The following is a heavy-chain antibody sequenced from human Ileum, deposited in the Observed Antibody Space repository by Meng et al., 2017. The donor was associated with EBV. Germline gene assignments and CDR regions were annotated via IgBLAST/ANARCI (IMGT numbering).Heavy chain of an antibody. CDR1: GCSVSSAHSF. Sequence: LQRSRPGLVKPSDTLSLTCTVSGCSVSSAHSFWTWIRQPPGKGLEWIGYMSYSGSTNYSPPLESRVTISVDTSKNQFSLKLSSVTAADTAVYYCAGDPHSGSPHWGQGTLVTVSS. CDR3: AGDPHSGSPH. CDR2: MSYSGST. D-gene: IGHD1-26*01. V-gene: IGHV4-61*01. J-gene: IGHJ4*02.